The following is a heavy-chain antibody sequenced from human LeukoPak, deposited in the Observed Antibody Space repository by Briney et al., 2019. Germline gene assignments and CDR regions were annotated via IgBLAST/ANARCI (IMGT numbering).Heavy chain of an antibody. J-gene: IGHJ4*02. D-gene: IGHD3-16*02. CDR3: ARGRSYSYVDY. V-gene: IGHV1-18*04. CDR1: GYTFSSYG. Sequence: ASVKVSCKASGYTFSSYGISWVRQAPGLGLEWMGWISAYNGNTKYEGKFQGRVTMTTDTSTGTAYMEVRSLTSDDTAVYYCARGRSYSYVDYWGQGTPVTAFS. CDR2: ISAYNGNT.